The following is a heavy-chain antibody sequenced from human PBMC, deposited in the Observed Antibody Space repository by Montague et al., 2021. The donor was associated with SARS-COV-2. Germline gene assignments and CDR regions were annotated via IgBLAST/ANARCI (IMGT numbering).Heavy chain of an antibody. CDR1: GFTVSRNY. V-gene: IGHV3-66*01. Sequence: SLRLSCAASGFTVSRNYMGWVRQAPGKGLEWVSVIFGGGSTNYADSVNGRFTISRDISQNTLYLQVNSLRAEDMAVYYCAKGGTSYFYGMDVWGQGTTVAVSS. J-gene: IGHJ6*02. D-gene: IGHD1-26*01. CDR2: IFGGGST. CDR3: AKGGTSYFYGMDV.